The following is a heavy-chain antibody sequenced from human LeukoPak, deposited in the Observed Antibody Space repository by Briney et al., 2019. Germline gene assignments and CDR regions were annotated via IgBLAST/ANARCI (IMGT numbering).Heavy chain of an antibody. CDR3: ARATPGGLHGYSFDY. J-gene: IGHJ4*02. V-gene: IGHV1-8*02. CDR2: LNPNSGNT. D-gene: IGHD5-24*01. CDR1: GYTFKNYD. Sequence: ASVKVSCKASGYTFKNYDINWVEKPTGQGLDGMDWLNPNSGNTGFAQKFQDRVSMTRDTSINTAYMELTSLRSGDTAVYYCARATPGGLHGYSFDYWGQGTVVTVHS.